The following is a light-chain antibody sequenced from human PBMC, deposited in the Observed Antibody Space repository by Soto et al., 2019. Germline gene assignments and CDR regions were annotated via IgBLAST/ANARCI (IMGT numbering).Light chain of an antibody. V-gene: IGKV3-20*01. CDR2: GAS. J-gene: IGKJ1*01. CDR1: QSVSSSY. CDR3: QQYGSSRT. Sequence: EDMLTPSPCTLSLSTGAKATLSCRASQSVSSSYLAWYQQKPGQAPRLLIYGASSRATGIPDRFSGSGSGTDFTLTISRLEPEDFAVYYSQQYGSSRTFGQGTKVDIK.